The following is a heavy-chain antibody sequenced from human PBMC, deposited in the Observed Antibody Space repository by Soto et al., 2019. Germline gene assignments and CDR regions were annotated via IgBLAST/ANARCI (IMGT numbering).Heavy chain of an antibody. V-gene: IGHV1-69*01. CDR2: IIPIFGTA. CDR1: GGTFSSYA. CDR3: ARRGYSGYGYYYYYGMDV. J-gene: IGHJ6*02. D-gene: IGHD5-12*01. Sequence: QVQLVQSGAEVKKPGSSVKVSCKASGGTFSSYAISWVRQAPGQGLEWMGGIIPIFGTANYAQKFQGRVTITADESTSTAYMELSSLRSEDTAVYYCARRGYSGYGYYYYYGMDVWGQGTTVTVSS.